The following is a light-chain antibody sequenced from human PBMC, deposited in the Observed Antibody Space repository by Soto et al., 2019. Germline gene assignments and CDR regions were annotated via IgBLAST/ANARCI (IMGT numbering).Light chain of an antibody. Sequence: QSVLTQSPSASASLGASVKLTCTLSSGHSSYSIAWHQQQPEKGPRYLMTLNSGGSHSKGDGIPDRFSGSSSGAERYLTISSLQSEDEADYYCQTWGTGVLVFGGGTKLTVL. V-gene: IGLV4-69*01. CDR2: LNSGGSH. CDR1: SGHSSYS. CDR3: QTWGTGVLV. J-gene: IGLJ2*01.